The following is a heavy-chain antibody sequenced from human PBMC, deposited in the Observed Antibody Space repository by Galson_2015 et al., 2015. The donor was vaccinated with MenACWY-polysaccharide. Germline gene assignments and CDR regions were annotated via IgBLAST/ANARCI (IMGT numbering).Heavy chain of an antibody. CDR2: IKQDGSEK. J-gene: IGHJ1*01. D-gene: IGHD5-24*01. CDR3: ATAPSLHVGQL. CDR1: GFTFSTYW. Sequence: SLRLSCAASGFTFSTYWMTWGRQAPGKGLEWVANIKQDGSEKYYVDSVKGRFTISRDNAENSLYLQMNSLRAEETAVYYCATAPSLHVGQLWGQGTLVIVSS. V-gene: IGHV3-7*01.